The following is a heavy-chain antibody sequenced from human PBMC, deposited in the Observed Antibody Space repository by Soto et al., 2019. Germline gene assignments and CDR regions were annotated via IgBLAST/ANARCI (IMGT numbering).Heavy chain of an antibody. CDR2: IYYSGST. V-gene: IGHV4-39*01. J-gene: IGHJ4*02. Sequence: QLQLQESGPGLVKPSETLSLTCTVSGGSISSSSYYWGWIRQPPGKGLEWIGSIYYSGSTYYNPSLKSRVTISVDTSKNQFSLKLSSVTAADTAVYYCARHVYSSSRCDYWGQGTLVTVSS. CDR1: GGSISSSSYY. CDR3: ARHVYSSSRCDY. D-gene: IGHD6-13*01.